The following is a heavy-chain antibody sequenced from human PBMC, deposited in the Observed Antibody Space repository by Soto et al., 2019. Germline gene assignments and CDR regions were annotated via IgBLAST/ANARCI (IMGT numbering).Heavy chain of an antibody. Sequence: SLRLSCTASGFTFGDYAMSWFRQAPGKGLEWVGFIRSKAYGGTTEYAASVKGRFTISRDDSKSIAYLQMNSLKTEDTAVYYCTSPVLRFLEWLGVWGKGTKVTVSS. D-gene: IGHD3-3*01. CDR1: GFTFGDYA. CDR2: IRSKAYGGTT. V-gene: IGHV3-49*03. J-gene: IGHJ6*04. CDR3: TSPVLRFLEWLGV.